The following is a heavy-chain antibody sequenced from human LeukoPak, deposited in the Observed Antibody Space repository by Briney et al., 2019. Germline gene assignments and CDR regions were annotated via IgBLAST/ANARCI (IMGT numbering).Heavy chain of an antibody. CDR3: AKDRNDYIWGNYRGPYDY. CDR1: GFTFSSYG. J-gene: IGHJ4*02. V-gene: IGHV3-30*18. Sequence: GGSLRLSCAASGFTFSSYGIHWVRQAPGKGLEWVAVISYDGGTKYYAGSLKGRFTISRDNSKNTLYLQMNSLRVEDTAVYYCAKDRNDYIWGNYRGPYDYWGQGTLVTVSS. CDR2: ISYDGGTK. D-gene: IGHD3-16*02.